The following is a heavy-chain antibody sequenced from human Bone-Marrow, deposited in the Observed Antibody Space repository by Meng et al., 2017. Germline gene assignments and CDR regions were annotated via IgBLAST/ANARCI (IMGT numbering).Heavy chain of an antibody. CDR1: GYTFTSYA. D-gene: IGHD3-22*01. Sequence: ASVKVSCKASGYTFTSYAMHWVRQAPGQRLEWMGWINAGNGSTKYSQKFQGRVTITRDTSASTAYMELSSLRSEDTAVYYCARDRGYDSSGYFNWFDPWGRGTLVTVSS. V-gene: IGHV1-3*01. J-gene: IGHJ5*02. CDR2: INAGNGST. CDR3: ARDRGYDSSGYFNWFDP.